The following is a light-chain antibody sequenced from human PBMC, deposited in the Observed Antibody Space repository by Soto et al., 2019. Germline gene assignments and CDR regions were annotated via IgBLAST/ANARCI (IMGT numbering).Light chain of an antibody. J-gene: IGKJ4*01. Sequence: EIVMTQSPATLSVSPGERVTLSCRASQSVSRNVAWYQQIPGQAARLLIYGASTRATGIPARLSGSGSGTEFTLTMSLLQSEDFAVYYCQQYNNWPPLAFVGGTKVEIK. CDR1: QSVSRN. V-gene: IGKV3-15*01. CDR2: GAS. CDR3: QQYNNWPPLA.